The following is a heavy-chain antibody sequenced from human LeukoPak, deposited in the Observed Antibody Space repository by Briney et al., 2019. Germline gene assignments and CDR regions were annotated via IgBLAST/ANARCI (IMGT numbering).Heavy chain of an antibody. J-gene: IGHJ6*02. CDR2: IYYSGTT. Sequence: TSETLSLTCTVSGGSISHYYWSWIRRSPGKGLEWIGYIYYSGTTNYNPSLKSRVTISVDTYRNQFSLQLRSVTAADTAVYYCAREDPQTTVPEGMDVWGQGTTVIVSS. CDR1: GGSISHYY. V-gene: IGHV4-59*01. CDR3: AREDPQTTVPEGMDV. D-gene: IGHD4-17*01.